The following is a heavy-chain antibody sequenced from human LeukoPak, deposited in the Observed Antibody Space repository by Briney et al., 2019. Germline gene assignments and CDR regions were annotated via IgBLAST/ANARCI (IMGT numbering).Heavy chain of an antibody. Sequence: PSETLSLTCAVSGASISSSSYFWGWIRQPPGKGLEWIGSIHYSGSTFYDPSLKSRVTISVDTSKNQFSLKLSSVTAADTAVYYCARQKAGFLEGHTIDYWGQGTLVTVSS. D-gene: IGHD3-3*01. CDR3: ARQKAGFLEGHTIDY. J-gene: IGHJ4*02. CDR2: IHYSGST. V-gene: IGHV4-39*01. CDR1: GASISSSSYF.